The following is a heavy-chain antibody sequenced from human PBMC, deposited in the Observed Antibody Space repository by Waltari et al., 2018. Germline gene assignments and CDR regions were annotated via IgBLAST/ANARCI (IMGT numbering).Heavy chain of an antibody. CDR2: IKPNRGVT. J-gene: IGHJ6*03. CDR3: AREATHSYYYFLDV. V-gene: IGHV1-2*06. CDR1: GYTFTGRY. Sequence: QVQLVQSGAEVKKPGASVKVSCEASGYTFTGRYLHGVRQAPGQGLEWIGRIKPNRGVTDYAQKFQDRVTMTRDTSSSTAYMELSGLRSDDTAVYYCAREATHSYYYFLDVWGKGTTVTVSS.